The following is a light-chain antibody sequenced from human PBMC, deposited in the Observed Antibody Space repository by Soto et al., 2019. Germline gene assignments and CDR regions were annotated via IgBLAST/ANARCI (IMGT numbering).Light chain of an antibody. CDR3: QQYNKWPPLT. CDR2: GAS. J-gene: IGKJ4*01. Sequence: EVVMAQSPATLSVSPGERVTLSCRGSQSINNDLAWYQQKVGQGPRLLIYGASTRATGIPARFSGSGSGTEFTLTISSLQSEDSAVYYCQQYNKWPPLTFGGGTKVEIK. V-gene: IGKV3-15*01. CDR1: QSINND.